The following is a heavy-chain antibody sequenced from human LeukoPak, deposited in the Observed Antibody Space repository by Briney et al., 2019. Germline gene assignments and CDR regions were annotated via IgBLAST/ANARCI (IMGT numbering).Heavy chain of an antibody. CDR1: GGSISSYY. CDR2: IYYSGST. J-gene: IGHJ4*02. D-gene: IGHD2-15*01. CDR3: ARDPGGSSTFDY. Sequence: PSETLSLTCTVSGGSISSYYWSWIRQPPGKGLEWIGYIYYSGSTNYNPSLKSRVTISVDTSKNQFSLKLSSVTAAGTAVYYCARDPGGSSTFDYWGQGTLVTVSS. V-gene: IGHV4-59*01.